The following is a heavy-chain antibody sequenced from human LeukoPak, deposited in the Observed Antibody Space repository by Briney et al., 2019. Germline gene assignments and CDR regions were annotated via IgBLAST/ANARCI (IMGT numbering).Heavy chain of an antibody. CDR2: ISSSSSYI. D-gene: IGHD5-12*01. CDR3: ARGGYSGYADDY. V-gene: IGHV3-21*01. Sequence: GGSLRLSCAASGFTFSSYSMNWVRQAPGKGLEWVSSISSSSSYIYYADSVKGRFTISRDNAKNSLYLRMNSLIAEDTAVYYCARGGYSGYADDYWGQGTLVTVSS. CDR1: GFTFSSYS. J-gene: IGHJ4*02.